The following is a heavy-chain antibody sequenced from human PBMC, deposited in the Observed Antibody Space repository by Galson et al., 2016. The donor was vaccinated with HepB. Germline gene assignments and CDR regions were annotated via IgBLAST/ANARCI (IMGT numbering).Heavy chain of an antibody. V-gene: IGHV3-30*04. D-gene: IGHD2-2*02. CDR1: GFTFSSYA. CDR2: MSFDGTNQ. Sequence: SLRLSCAASGFTFSSYAMHWVRQAPGKGLEWVAVMSFDGTNQYYADSVKGRFTISRDSSKNTLYLQMNSLRAEDSAVYYCATDGGPGEFCSSTSCYNGFDYWGQGTLVTVSS. CDR3: ATDGGPGEFCSSTSCYNGFDY. J-gene: IGHJ4*02.